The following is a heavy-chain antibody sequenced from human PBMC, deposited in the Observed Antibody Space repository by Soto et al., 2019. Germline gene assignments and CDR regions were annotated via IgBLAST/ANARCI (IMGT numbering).Heavy chain of an antibody. CDR2: IYYSGYT. V-gene: IGHV4-59*01. J-gene: IGHJ4*02. D-gene: IGHD1-26*01. CDR1: GDSIRSYY. CDR3: ARCFSGNYPSPPEEQYYFDS. Sequence: SETLSLTCTVSGDSIRSYYWSWIRQPPGKGLEWIGYIYYSGYTSYNRSLKSRVTISVDTSKNQFSLKLNSVTAADTAVYYCARCFSGNYPSPPEEQYYFDSWGQGTLVTVSS.